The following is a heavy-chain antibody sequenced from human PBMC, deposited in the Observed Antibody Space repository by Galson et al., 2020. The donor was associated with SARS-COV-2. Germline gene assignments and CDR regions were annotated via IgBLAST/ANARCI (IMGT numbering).Heavy chain of an antibody. CDR2: FDPEDGET. D-gene: IGHD3-22*01. V-gene: IGHV1-24*01. Sequence: ASVKVSCKVSGYTLTELSMHWVRQAPGKGLEWMGGFDPEDGETIYAQKFQGRVTMTEDTSTDTAYMELSSLRSEDTAVYYCATELYYYDSSGYLNWGQGTLVTVSS. CDR1: GYTLTELS. J-gene: IGHJ4*02. CDR3: ATELYYYDSSGYLN.